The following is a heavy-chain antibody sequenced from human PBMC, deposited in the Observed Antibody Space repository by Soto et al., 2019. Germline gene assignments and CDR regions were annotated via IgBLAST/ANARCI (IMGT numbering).Heavy chain of an antibody. CDR1: GYTFTNYD. V-gene: IGHV1-18*01. J-gene: IGHJ6*02. D-gene: IGHD3-10*01. Sequence: QVHLVQSGAEVKKPGASVKVSCKASGYTFTNYDINWVRQAPGQGLEWMGWISTYTGNTNYAQKLQGRVTMTTDTSTSTAYRELRSLRSDDTDVYYCARGYYYGSGRPTPGGMDVWGQGTTVTVSS. CDR2: ISTYTGNT. CDR3: ARGYYYGSGRPTPGGMDV.